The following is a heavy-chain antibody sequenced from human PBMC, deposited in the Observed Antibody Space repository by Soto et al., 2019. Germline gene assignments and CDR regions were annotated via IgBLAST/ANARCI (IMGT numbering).Heavy chain of an antibody. D-gene: IGHD6-19*01. CDR3: ARRHATGYSSGWYMGDDAFDI. V-gene: IGHV4-39*01. CDR1: GGSISSSSYY. J-gene: IGHJ3*02. Sequence: SETLSLTCTVSGGSISSSSYYWGWIRQPPGKGLEWIGSIYYSGSTYYNPSLKSRVTISVDTSKNQFSLKLSSVTAADTAVYYCARRHATGYSSGWYMGDDAFDIWGQGTMVTVSS. CDR2: IYYSGST.